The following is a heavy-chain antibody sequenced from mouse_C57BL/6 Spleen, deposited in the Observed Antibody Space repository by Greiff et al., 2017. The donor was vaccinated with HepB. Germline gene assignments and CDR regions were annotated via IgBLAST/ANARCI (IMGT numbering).Heavy chain of an antibody. CDR3: ARDLITTVVGYFDY. CDR2: ISDGGSYT. CDR1: GFTFSSYA. D-gene: IGHD1-1*01. J-gene: IGHJ2*01. V-gene: IGHV5-4*01. Sequence: EVQGVESGGGLVKPGGSLKLSCAASGFTFSSYAMSWVRQTPEKRLEWVATISDGGSYTYYPDNVKGRFTISRDNAKNNLYLQMSHLKSEDTAIYYCARDLITTVVGYFDYWGQGTTLTVSS.